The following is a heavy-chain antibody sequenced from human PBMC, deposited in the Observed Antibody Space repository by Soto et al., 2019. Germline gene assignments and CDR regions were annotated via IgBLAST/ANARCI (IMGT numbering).Heavy chain of an antibody. V-gene: IGHV1-69*13. CDR3: ARDHFRSSSECGAFDI. Sequence: SVKVSCKASGGTFSSYAISWVRQAPGQGLEWMGGIIPIFGTANYAQKFQGRVTITADESTSTAYMELSSLRSEDTAVYYCARDHFRSSSECGAFDIWGQGTMVTVSS. J-gene: IGHJ3*02. CDR2: IIPIFGTA. CDR1: GGTFSSYA. D-gene: IGHD6-6*01.